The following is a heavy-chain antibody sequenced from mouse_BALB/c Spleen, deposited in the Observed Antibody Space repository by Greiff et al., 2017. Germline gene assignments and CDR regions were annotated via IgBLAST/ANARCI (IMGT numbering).Heavy chain of an antibody. V-gene: IGHV1S81*02. CDR2: INPSNGRT. J-gene: IGHJ4*01. Sequence: QVQLQQPGAELVKPGASVKLSCKASGYTFTSYWMHWVKQRPGQGLEWIGEINPSNGRTNYNEKFKSKATLTVDKSSSTAYMQLSSLTSEDSAVYYCARFYYYGSRPSYYAMDYWGQGTSVTVSS. CDR3: ARFYYYGSRPSYYAMDY. D-gene: IGHD1-1*01. CDR1: GYTFTSYW.